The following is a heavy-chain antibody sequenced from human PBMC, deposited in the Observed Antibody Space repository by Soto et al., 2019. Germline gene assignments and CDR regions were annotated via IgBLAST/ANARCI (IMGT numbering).Heavy chain of an antibody. D-gene: IGHD1-1*01. Sequence: GGSLRLSCAASGFTFSSYWMSWVRQAPGKGLEWVANIKQDGSEKYYVDSVKGRFTISRDNAKNSLYLQMNSLRAEDTAVYYCARNRGLELACPTDHWGQGTLVTVSS. CDR2: IKQDGSEK. CDR3: ARNRGLELACPTDH. CDR1: GFTFSSYW. J-gene: IGHJ4*02. V-gene: IGHV3-7*03.